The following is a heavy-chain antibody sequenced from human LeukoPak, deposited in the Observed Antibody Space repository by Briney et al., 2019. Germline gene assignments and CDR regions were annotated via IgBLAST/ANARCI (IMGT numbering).Heavy chain of an antibody. CDR3: AKDVPFYGASEAEYFQH. J-gene: IGHJ1*01. Sequence: GGSLRLSCAASGFTFSSYAMSWVRQAPGKGLEWVSAISGSGGSTYYADSVKGRFTISRDNSKNTLYLQMNSLRAEDTAVYYCAKDVPFYGASEAEYFQHWGQGTLVTVSS. D-gene: IGHD4-17*01. V-gene: IGHV3-23*01. CDR2: ISGSGGST. CDR1: GFTFSSYA.